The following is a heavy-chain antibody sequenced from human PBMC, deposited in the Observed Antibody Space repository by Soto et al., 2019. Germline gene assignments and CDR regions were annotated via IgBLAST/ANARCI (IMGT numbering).Heavy chain of an antibody. CDR2: IIPIFGTA. Sequence: QVQLVQSGAEVKKPGSSVKVSCKASGGTFSSYAISWVRQAPGQGLEWMGGIIPIFGTANYAQKFQGRVTITADESTSTAYMELSSLRSEDTAVYYCARGLRFLEWPTMGTYYYYGMDVWGQGTTVTVSS. J-gene: IGHJ6*02. D-gene: IGHD3-3*01. CDR1: GGTFSSYA. CDR3: ARGLRFLEWPTMGTYYYYGMDV. V-gene: IGHV1-69*01.